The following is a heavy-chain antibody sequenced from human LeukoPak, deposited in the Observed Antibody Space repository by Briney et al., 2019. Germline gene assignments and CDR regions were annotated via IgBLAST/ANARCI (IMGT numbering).Heavy chain of an antibody. CDR1: GGSISSSSYY. D-gene: IGHD3-22*01. V-gene: IGHV4-39*07. CDR2: IYHSGRT. J-gene: IGHJ4*02. CDR3: ARTSSGSSGYYYVSVLDY. Sequence: PSETLSLTCTVSGGSISSSSYYWGWIRQPPGKGLEWIGSIYHSGRTYYNPSLKSRVTISVDTSKNQVSQILTTVTAADTAVYYCARTSSGSSGYYYVSVLDYWGQGTLVTVSS.